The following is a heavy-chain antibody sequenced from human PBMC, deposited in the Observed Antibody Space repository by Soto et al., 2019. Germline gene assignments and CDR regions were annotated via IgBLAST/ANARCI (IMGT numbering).Heavy chain of an antibody. V-gene: IGHV4-31*03. Sequence: QVQLQESGPGLVKPSQTLSLTCTVSGGSISSGGYYWSWIRQHPGKGLEWIGYIYYSGSTYYNPSLTSRVTISVDTSKNQFSLKLSSVTAADTAVYYCARDYMSRSSPANWFDPWGQGTLVTVSS. D-gene: IGHD2-2*01. J-gene: IGHJ5*02. CDR3: ARDYMSRSSPANWFDP. CDR1: GGSISSGGYY. CDR2: IYYSGST.